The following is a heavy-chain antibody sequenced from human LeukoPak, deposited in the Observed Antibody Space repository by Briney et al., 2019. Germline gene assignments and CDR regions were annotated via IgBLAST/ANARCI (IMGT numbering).Heavy chain of an antibody. J-gene: IGHJ4*02. D-gene: IGHD3-22*01. V-gene: IGHV1-46*01. CDR3: ARDSGYYYDSSAWGFDY. Sequence: ASVKVSCKASGYTFTSYYMHWVRQAPGQGLEWMGIINTSGGSTTYAQKFQGRVSMTRDTSTSTVYLEVSSLRSEDTAVYYCARDSGYYYDSSAWGFDYWGQGTLVTVSS. CDR2: INTSGGST. CDR1: GYTFTSYY.